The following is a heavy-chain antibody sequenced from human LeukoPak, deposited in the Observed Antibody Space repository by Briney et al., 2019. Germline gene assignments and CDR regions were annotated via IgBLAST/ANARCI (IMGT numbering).Heavy chain of an antibody. CDR3: ARRGTLGYTYGTPFDY. V-gene: IGHV1-18*01. Sequence: ASVKVSCKTSGYTFTNYGITWVRQAPGQGLEWMGWISAYNGNTDYAQKFQGRVTMTTDTATATAHMELRSLRSDDTAVYYCARRGTLGYTYGTPFDYWGQGSLVTISS. CDR1: GYTFTNYG. CDR2: ISAYNGNT. J-gene: IGHJ4*02. D-gene: IGHD5-18*01.